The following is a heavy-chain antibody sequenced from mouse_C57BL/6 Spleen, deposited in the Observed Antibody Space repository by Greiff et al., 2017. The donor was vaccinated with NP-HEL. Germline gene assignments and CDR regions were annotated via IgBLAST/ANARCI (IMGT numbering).Heavy chain of an antibody. V-gene: IGHV1-54*01. Sequence: QVQLQQSGAELVRPGTSVKVSCKASGYAFTNYLIEWVKQRPGQGLEWIGVINPGSGGTNYNEKFKGKATLTADKSSSTACMQLSSLTSEDSAVYFCYSNYDAMDYWGQGTSVTVSS. CDR3: YSNYDAMDY. J-gene: IGHJ4*01. CDR2: INPGSGGT. CDR1: GYAFTNYL. D-gene: IGHD2-5*01.